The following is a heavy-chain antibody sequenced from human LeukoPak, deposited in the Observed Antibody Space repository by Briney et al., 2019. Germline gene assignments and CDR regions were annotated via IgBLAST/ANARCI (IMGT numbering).Heavy chain of an antibody. V-gene: IGHV1-18*01. CDR1: GYTFTSYG. D-gene: IGHD3-16*01. Sequence: GASVKVSCKASGYTFTSYGISWVRQAPGQGLECMGWISAYNGNTNYAQKLQGRVTMTTDTSTSTAYMEQRSMRTYDATVYYCGRRVGGADYYYYYMDVWGKGTTVTVSS. J-gene: IGHJ6*03. CDR2: ISAYNGNT. CDR3: GRRVGGADYYYYYMDV.